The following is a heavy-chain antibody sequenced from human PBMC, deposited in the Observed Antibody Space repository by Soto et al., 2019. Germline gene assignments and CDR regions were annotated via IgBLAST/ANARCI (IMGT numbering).Heavy chain of an antibody. J-gene: IGHJ1*01. Sequence: QVQLVQSGAEVKKPGASVKVSCKASGYIFIHYYIHWVRQAPGQGLEWMAIINPNGGSTNYAQKFQGRGAVTGDTSTSTVSLELNALGSDDMGVYFCGRSLQQADFWRQGTLDTVSS. D-gene: IGHD6-13*01. CDR2: INPNGGST. CDR1: GYIFIHYY. V-gene: IGHV1-46*01. CDR3: GRSLQQADF.